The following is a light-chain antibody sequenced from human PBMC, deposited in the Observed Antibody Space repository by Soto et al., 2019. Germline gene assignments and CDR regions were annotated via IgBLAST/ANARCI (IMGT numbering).Light chain of an antibody. CDR2: DAS. V-gene: IGKV3-11*01. CDR3: QQRSNWPIT. Sequence: SPASLSLCPGERATLFCRVNQSVGSYLAWYQQKPGQAPRLLIYDASNRATGIPARFSGSGSGTDFTLTISSLEPEDFAVYFCQQRSNWPITFRQGTRLEIK. CDR1: QSVGSY. J-gene: IGKJ5*01.